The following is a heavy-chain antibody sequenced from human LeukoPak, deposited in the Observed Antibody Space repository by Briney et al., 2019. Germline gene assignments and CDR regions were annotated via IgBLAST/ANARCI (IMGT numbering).Heavy chain of an antibody. D-gene: IGHD2-15*01. CDR3: AREEGGDIVVVVAALDY. V-gene: IGHV3-21*01. J-gene: IGHJ4*02. CDR2: ISSSSSYI. CDR1: GFTFSSYS. Sequence: GRSLRLSCAASGFTFSSYSMNWVRQAPGKGLEWVSSISSSSSYIYYADTVKGRFTISRDNAKNSLYLQMNSLRAEDTAVYYCAREEGGDIVVVVAALDYWGQGTLVTVSS.